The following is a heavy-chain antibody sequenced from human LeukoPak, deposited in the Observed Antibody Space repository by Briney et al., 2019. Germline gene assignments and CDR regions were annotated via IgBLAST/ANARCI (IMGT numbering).Heavy chain of an antibody. CDR3: ASAEYPGQQQLVPFYYMDV. CDR1: GGTFSSYA. J-gene: IGHJ6*03. D-gene: IGHD6-13*01. V-gene: IGHV1-69*06. Sequence: SVKVSCKASGGTFSSYAISWVRQAPGQGLEWMGGIIPIFGTANYAQKFQGRVTITADKSTSTAYTELSSLRSEDTAVYYCASAEYPGQQQLVPFYYMDVWGKGTTVTVSS. CDR2: IIPIFGTA.